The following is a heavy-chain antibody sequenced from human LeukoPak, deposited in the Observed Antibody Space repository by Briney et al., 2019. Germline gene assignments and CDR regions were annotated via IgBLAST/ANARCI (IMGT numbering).Heavy chain of an antibody. D-gene: IGHD3-22*01. V-gene: IGHV1-46*01. Sequence: ASVKVSCKASGYTFTSYYMHWVRQAPGQGLEWMGIINPSGGSTSYAQKFQGRVTMTRDTSTSTVYMELSSLRSEDTAVYYCARDSLYYYDSSGYYPGFEYWGQGTLVTVSS. CDR2: INPSGGST. J-gene: IGHJ4*02. CDR3: ARDSLYYYDSSGYYPGFEY. CDR1: GYTFTSYY.